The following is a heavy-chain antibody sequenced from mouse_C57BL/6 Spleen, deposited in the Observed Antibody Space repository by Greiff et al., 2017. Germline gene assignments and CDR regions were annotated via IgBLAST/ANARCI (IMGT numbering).Heavy chain of an antibody. V-gene: IGHV1-18*01. D-gene: IGHD1-1*01. CDR3: ARSIYYGSSYDYFDY. J-gene: IGHJ2*01. Sequence: VQLQQSGPELVKPGASVKIPCKASGYTFTDYNMDWVKQSHGKSLEWIGDINPNNGGTIYNQKFKGKATLTVDKSSSTAYMELRSLTSEDTAVYYCARSIYYGSSYDYFDYWGQGTTLTVSS. CDR2: INPNNGGT. CDR1: GYTFTDYN.